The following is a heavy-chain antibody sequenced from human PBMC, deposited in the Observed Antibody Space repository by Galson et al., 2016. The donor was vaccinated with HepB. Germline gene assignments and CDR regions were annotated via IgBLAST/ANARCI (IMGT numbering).Heavy chain of an antibody. J-gene: IGHJ5*02. V-gene: IGHV4-39*01. CDR1: GGSINIGGFY. CDR3: ARHPNADGVWFDP. Sequence: ETLSLTCAVSGGSINIGGFYWDWIRQPPGKGLEWIGRIYFTGSVFYNPSLKGRVTMSIDTSKNQFSLQLTSVTAADTAVYFCARHPNADGVWFDPWGQGTLVAVSS. CDR2: IYFTGSV. D-gene: IGHD3-16*01.